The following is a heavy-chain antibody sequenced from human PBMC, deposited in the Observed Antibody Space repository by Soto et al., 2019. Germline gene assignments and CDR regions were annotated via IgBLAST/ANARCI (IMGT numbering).Heavy chain of an antibody. CDR2: INPNSGGT. D-gene: IGHD6-19*01. V-gene: IGHV1-2*02. CDR1: GYTFTGYY. Sequence: QVQLVQSGAEVKKPGASVKVSCKASGYTFTGYYMHWVRQAPGQGLEWMGWINPNSGGTNYAQKFQGRVTMTRDTSISTAYMELSRLRSDDTAVYYCAREGIAVAAQDAFDIWGQGTMVTVSS. CDR3: AREGIAVAAQDAFDI. J-gene: IGHJ3*02.